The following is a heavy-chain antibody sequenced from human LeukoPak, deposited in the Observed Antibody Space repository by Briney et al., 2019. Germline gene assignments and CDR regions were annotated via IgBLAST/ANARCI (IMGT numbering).Heavy chain of an antibody. D-gene: IGHD2-2*01. Sequence: GGSLRLSCAASGFIFSTYGMHWVRQAPGKGLEWVAFIRHDGNNEYYADSVKGRFTISRDNSKNTLYLQMNSLRAEDTAVYYCAKDMPAPHVQDYWGQGTLVTVSS. J-gene: IGHJ4*02. CDR1: GFIFSTYG. V-gene: IGHV3-30*02. CDR2: IRHDGNNE. CDR3: AKDMPAPHVQDY.